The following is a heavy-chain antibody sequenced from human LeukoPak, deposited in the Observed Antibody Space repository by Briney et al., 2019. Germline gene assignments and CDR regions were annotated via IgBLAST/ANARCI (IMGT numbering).Heavy chain of an antibody. CDR3: ASWGRVVVAAIGRDY. Sequence: GGSLRLSCAASGFTFSSYSMNWVRQAPGKGLEWVSSISSSSSYIYYADSVKGRFTISRDNAKNSLCLQMNSLRAEDRAMYYCASWGRVVVAAIGRDYWGQGTLVTVS. CDR1: GFTFSSYS. V-gene: IGHV3-21*01. CDR2: ISSSSSYI. J-gene: IGHJ4*02. D-gene: IGHD2-15*01.